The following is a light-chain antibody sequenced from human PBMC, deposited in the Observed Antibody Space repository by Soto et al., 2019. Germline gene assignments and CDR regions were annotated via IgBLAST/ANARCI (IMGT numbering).Light chain of an antibody. Sequence: QSVLTQPPSASGTPGQRVTISCSGSSSNIGRNTVSWYQQLPGTAPKLLIYSTDQRPSGVPDRFSGSKSGTSASLAISGLQTEDDDDYSCAAWDDSLNGLFGGGSKLTVL. J-gene: IGLJ3*02. CDR3: AAWDDSLNGL. CDR2: STD. V-gene: IGLV1-44*01. CDR1: SSNIGRNT.